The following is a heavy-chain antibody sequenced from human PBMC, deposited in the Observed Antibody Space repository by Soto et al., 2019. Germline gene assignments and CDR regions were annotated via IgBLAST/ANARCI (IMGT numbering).Heavy chain of an antibody. D-gene: IGHD2-2*02. CDR3: ARSVGSGYCSSTSCYSFDI. J-gene: IGHJ3*02. V-gene: IGHV1-18*01. CDR1: GYTFTSYG. CDR2: ISAYNGNT. Sequence: QVPLVQSGAEVKKPGASVKVSCKASGYTFTSYGISWVRQAPGQGLEWMGWISAYNGNTNYAQQLQGRVTMTTDTSTSTAHVELRSLRSDDTAVYYCARSVGSGYCSSTSCYSFDIWGQGTMVAVAS.